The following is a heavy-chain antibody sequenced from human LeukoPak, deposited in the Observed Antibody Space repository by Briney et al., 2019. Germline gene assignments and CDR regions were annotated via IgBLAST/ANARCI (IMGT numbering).Heavy chain of an antibody. D-gene: IGHD1-26*01. CDR2: MNIDGSEK. Sequence: PGGSLRLSCAASGFTFSSYWTGWVRQAPGKRLEWVANMNIDGSEKYYADSAKGRFTISRDNARNSVYLQMNSLRVEDTAVYYCARDPVEWELLLDYWGQGTLVTVSS. J-gene: IGHJ4*02. CDR1: GFTFSSYW. CDR3: ARDPVEWELLLDY. V-gene: IGHV3-7*01.